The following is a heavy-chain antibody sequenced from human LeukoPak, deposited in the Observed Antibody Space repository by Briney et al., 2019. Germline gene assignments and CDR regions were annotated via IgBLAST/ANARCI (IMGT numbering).Heavy chain of an antibody. CDR3: VTDQAGRHPYFFDY. V-gene: IGHV3-7*01. CDR1: GFNFSTYW. J-gene: IGHJ4*02. Sequence: GGSLRPSCAASGFNFSTYWMTWVRQVPGKGLEWVANIKEDGSEIYYVDAVKGRFSISRDNAKTSLYLQMNSLSVADTAVYYCVTDQAGRHPYFFDYWGQGTLVTVSS. D-gene: IGHD3-10*01. CDR2: IKEDGSEI.